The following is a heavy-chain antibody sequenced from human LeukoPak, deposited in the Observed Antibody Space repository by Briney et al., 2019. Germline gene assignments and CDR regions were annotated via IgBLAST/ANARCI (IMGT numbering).Heavy chain of an antibody. D-gene: IGHD2-21*01. CDR1: GFTFSGSS. V-gene: IGHV3-73*01. Sequence: GGSLRLSCAASGFTFSGSSIHWVRQASGKGLEWVGQIRSKPYNYATEYAASVQGRFTISRDDSKNTAYLQMNSLKTDDTAVYYCTRLQGGGAYNRRLDYWGQGTLVTVSS. J-gene: IGHJ4*02. CDR3: TRLQGGGAYNRRLDY. CDR2: IRSKPYNYAT.